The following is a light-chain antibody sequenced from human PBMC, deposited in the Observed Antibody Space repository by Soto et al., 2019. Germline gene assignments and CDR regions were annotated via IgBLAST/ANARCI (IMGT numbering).Light chain of an antibody. CDR3: QNYNGAPWT. J-gene: IGKJ1*01. CDR2: AAS. V-gene: IGKV1-27*01. CDR1: PGISTY. Sequence: DIQMTQSPSSLSASVGDRVTITCRASPGISTYLVWYQQKPGTVPKLLIFAASPLHSGVPSRFSGSGSGTDFTLTISSLQPEDVATYYCQNYNGAPWTFGQGTKVEIK.